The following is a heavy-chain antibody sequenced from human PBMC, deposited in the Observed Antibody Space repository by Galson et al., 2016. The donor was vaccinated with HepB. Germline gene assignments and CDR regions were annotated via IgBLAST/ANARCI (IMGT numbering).Heavy chain of an antibody. V-gene: IGHV3-30*18. D-gene: IGHD2/OR15-2a*01. J-gene: IGHJ4*02. CDR3: AKRHEYCPAVGCSVDY. CDR2: DSMDGRRK. Sequence: SLRLSCAASGFTFSNRGMHWVRQAPGKGLEWVAADSMDGRRKFYADSVKGRFTISRDNSNNMLFLQMSSLRTDDTAIYYCAKRHEYCPAVGCSVDYWGQGTLVCVSS. CDR1: GFTFSNRG.